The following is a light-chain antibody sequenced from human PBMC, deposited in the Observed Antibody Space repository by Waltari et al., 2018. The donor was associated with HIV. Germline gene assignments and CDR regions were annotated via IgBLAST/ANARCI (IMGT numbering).Light chain of an antibody. CDR3: AAWTDSLRAVV. V-gene: IGLV1-47*01. Sequence: QSVLTQPPSASVTPGQRVTIPCSGASSNIGSDYVYWFQQLPGMAPKLLLYSNNQRPSGVPDRISGSKSGTSASLAISGLRSEDEADYYCAAWTDSLRAVVFGGGTKLSVL. J-gene: IGLJ2*01. CDR2: SNN. CDR1: SSNIGSDY.